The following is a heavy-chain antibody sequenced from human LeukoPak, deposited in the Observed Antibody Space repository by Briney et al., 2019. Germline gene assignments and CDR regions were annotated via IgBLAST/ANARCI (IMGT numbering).Heavy chain of an antibody. Sequence: PGGSLRLSCAASGFTFSDYILDWVRQAPGKGLEWVGRIRRGTNGYTTEYAASVKGRFIISRDDSKNSLYLNMNSMKIEDTAVYHCTRDGGEGGNSAFDVWGRGTMVTVSS. J-gene: IGHJ3*01. D-gene: IGHD3-16*01. CDR1: GFTFSDYI. CDR3: TRDGGEGGNSAFDV. CDR2: IRRGTNGYTT. V-gene: IGHV3-72*01.